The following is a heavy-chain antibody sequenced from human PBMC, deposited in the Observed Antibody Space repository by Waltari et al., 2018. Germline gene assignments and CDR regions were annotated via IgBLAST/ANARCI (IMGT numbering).Heavy chain of an antibody. CDR3: AKDQGGIDY. J-gene: IGHJ4*02. V-gene: IGHV3-23*01. Sequence: EVQLLESGGDLVTPGGSLRLYCLGSGLSLDDFGMSWVRQPPGKGLELVSAISGSTGNTFSADSVKGRFTISRDSSKNTLYLLLNNLRGEDTAMYYCAKDQGGIDYWGQGTLVTVSS. CDR1: GLSLDDFG. CDR2: ISGSTGNT.